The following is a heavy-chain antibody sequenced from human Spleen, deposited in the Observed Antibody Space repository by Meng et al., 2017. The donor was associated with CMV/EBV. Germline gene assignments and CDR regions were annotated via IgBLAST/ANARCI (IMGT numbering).Heavy chain of an antibody. CDR1: GFTFSSFA. J-gene: IGHJ6*02. CDR3: AGSAPHTDGDTTYYYGMDV. CDR2: ISYDGSHE. Sequence: GESLKISCVASGFTFSSFAMHWVRQAPGKGLEWVAVISYDGSHEHYADSVEGRFTISRDNAKNKLYLYMDSLRAEDTAVYYCAGSAPHTDGDTTYYYGMDVWGQGTTVTVSS. V-gene: IGHV3-30*04. D-gene: IGHD6-25*01.